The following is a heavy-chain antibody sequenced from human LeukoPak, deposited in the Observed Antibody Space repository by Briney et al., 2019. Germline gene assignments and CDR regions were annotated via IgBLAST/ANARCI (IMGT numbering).Heavy chain of an antibody. CDR1: GFTFSSYS. CDR2: ISSSSSYI. D-gene: IGHD3-10*01. Sequence: PGGSLRLSCAASGFTFSSYSMNWVRQAPGKGLEWVSSISSSSSYIYYADSAKGRFTISRDNAKNSLYLQMNSLRAEDTAVYYCARMYYVRGVLFYYFDYWGQGTLVTVSS. CDR3: ARMYYVRGVLFYYFDY. J-gene: IGHJ4*02. V-gene: IGHV3-21*01.